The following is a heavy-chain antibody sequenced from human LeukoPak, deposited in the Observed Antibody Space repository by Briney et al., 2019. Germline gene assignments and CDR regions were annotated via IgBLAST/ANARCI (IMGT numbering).Heavy chain of an antibody. CDR3: ARSVVVVAATHMVFWFDP. Sequence: PSETLSLTCTVSGGSISSYYWSWIRQPPGKGLEWIGYIYYSGSTNYNPSLKSRVTISVDTSKNQSSLKLSSVTAADTAVYYCARSVVVVAATHMVFWFDPWGQGTLVTVSS. V-gene: IGHV4-59*01. CDR2: IYYSGST. D-gene: IGHD2-15*01. CDR1: GGSISSYY. J-gene: IGHJ5*02.